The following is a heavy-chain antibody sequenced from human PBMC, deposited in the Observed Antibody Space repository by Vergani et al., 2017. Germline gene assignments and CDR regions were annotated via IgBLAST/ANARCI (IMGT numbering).Heavy chain of an antibody. V-gene: IGHV3-74*01. CDR2: INSDGSST. D-gene: IGHD1-26*01. CDR1: GFTFSSYW. CDR3: AGDLGGSGASGYYYYGMDV. Sequence: EVQLVESGGGLVQPGGSLRLSCAASGFTFSSYWMHWVRQAPGKGLVWVSRINSDGSSTSYADSVKGRFTISRDNAKNTLYLQMNSLRAEDTAVYYCAGDLGGSGASGYYYYGMDVWGQGTTVTVSS. J-gene: IGHJ6*02.